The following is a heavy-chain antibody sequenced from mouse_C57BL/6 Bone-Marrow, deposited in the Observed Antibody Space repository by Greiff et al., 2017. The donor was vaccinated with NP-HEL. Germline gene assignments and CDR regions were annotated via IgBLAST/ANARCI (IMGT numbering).Heavy chain of an antibody. CDR3: TRGGTDGLWYFDV. CDR1: GFTFSDAW. V-gene: IGHV6-6*01. Sequence: EVQLVESGGGLVQPGGSMKLSCAASGFTFSDAWMDWVRQSPEKGLEWVAEIRNKANNHATYYAESVKGRFTISRDDSKSSVYLQMNSLRAEDTGIDYCTRGGTDGLWYFDVWGTGTTVTVSS. J-gene: IGHJ1*03. CDR2: IRNKANNHAT. D-gene: IGHD4-1*01.